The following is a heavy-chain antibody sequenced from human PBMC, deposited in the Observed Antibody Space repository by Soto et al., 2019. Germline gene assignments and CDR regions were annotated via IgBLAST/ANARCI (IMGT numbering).Heavy chain of an antibody. Sequence: GGSLRLSCAASGFTFSSYGMHWVRQAPGKGLEWVAVISYDGSNKYYADSVKGRFTISRDNSKNTLYLQMNSLRAEETAVYYCAKDVELWFGESKHYYYYYGMDVWGQGTTVTVSS. CDR1: GFTFSSYG. CDR2: ISYDGSNK. CDR3: AKDVELWFGESKHYYYYYGMDV. V-gene: IGHV3-30*18. D-gene: IGHD3-10*01. J-gene: IGHJ6*02.